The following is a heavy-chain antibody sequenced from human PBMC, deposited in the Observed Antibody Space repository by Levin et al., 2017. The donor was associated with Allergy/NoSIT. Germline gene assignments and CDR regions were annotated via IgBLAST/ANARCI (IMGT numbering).Heavy chain of an antibody. CDR3: ARVGMYYYDSSGYYR. V-gene: IGHV3-21*01. CDR1: GFTFSSYS. CDR2: ISSSSSYI. Sequence: LSLTCAASGFTFSSYSMNWVRQAPGKGLEWVSSISSSSSYIYYADSVKGRFTISRDNAKNSLYLQMNSLRAEDTAVYYCARVGMYYYDSSGYYRWGQGTLVTVSS. J-gene: IGHJ5*02. D-gene: IGHD3-22*01.